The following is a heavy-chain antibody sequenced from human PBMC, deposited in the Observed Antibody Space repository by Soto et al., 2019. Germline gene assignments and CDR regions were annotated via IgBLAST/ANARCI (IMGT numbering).Heavy chain of an antibody. CDR3: ARIAYYDSGPLIWLDP. CDR2: IIPYSGKA. V-gene: IGHV1-18*04. CDR1: GYIFTSYG. D-gene: IGHD3-10*01. J-gene: IGHJ5*02. Sequence: ASVKVSCKASGYIFTSYGISWVRQAPGQGPEWMGWIIPYSGKANYAQKFQGRVTLTTDTSTSTAYMELRSLRSDDTAVYFCARIAYYDSGPLIWLDPWGQGTLVNVSS.